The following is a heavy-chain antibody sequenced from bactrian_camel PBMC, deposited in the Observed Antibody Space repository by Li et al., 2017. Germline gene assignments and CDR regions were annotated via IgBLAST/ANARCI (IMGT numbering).Heavy chain of an antibody. Sequence: VQLVESGGGSVQAGGSLRLSCTVYGYDYSSNCMAWVRQAPGKGLEWVLSISWTGDSATYADSVKGQFTISRDNAKNTVYLQMNSLSSEDTAVYYCATRYYNEYALGYWGQGTQVTVS. CDR3: ATRYYNEYALGY. CDR1: GYDYSSNC. V-gene: IGHV3S26*01. J-gene: IGHJ4*01. D-gene: IGHD4*01. CDR2: ISWTGDSA.